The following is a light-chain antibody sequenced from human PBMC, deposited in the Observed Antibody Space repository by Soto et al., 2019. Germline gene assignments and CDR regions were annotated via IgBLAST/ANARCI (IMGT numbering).Light chain of an antibody. CDR3: CSYAGSYAYGV. CDR2: DVS. Sequence: QSALTQPRSVSGSPGQSVTISCPGTSSDVGGYNYVSWYQQHPGKAPKLMIYDVSKRPSGVPDRFSGYKSGNTASLTISGLHEEDDADYYGCSYAGSYAYGVFGGGTKLTVL. V-gene: IGLV2-11*01. J-gene: IGLJ2*01. CDR1: SSDVGGYNY.